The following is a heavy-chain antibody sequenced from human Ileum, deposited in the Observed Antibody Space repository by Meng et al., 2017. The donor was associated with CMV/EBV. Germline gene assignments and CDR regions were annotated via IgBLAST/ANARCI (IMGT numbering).Heavy chain of an antibody. Sequence: SGSYYWSWIRQPPGKGLEWIGYIYYSGSTNYNPSLKSRVTISVDTSKNQFSLKLSSVTAADTAVYYCARVLRTVTIFGVAANWFDPWGQGTLVTVSS. CDR3: ARVLRTVTIFGVAANWFDP. CDR2: IYYSGST. V-gene: IGHV4-61*01. CDR1: SGSYY. D-gene: IGHD3-3*01. J-gene: IGHJ5*02.